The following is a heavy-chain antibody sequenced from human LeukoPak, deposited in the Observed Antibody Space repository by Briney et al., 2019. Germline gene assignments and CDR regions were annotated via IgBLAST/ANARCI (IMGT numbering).Heavy chain of an antibody. CDR3: ARSNYYDSRSWGFDI. CDR2: ISSSSSYL. Sequence: PGGSLRLSCAASGFTFNSYSMNWVRQAPGKGLEWVSSISSSSSYLYYADSVKGRFTISRDNSKNTLFLQMNSLRAEDTAVYYCARSNYYDSRSWGFDIWGQGTMVTVSS. D-gene: IGHD3-22*01. V-gene: IGHV3-21*01. J-gene: IGHJ3*02. CDR1: GFTFNSYS.